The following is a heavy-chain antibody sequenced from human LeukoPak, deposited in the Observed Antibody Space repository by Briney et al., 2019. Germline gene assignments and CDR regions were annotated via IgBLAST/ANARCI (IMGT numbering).Heavy chain of an antibody. CDR2: IWYDGSNK. Sequence: GRSLRLSCAASGFTFSSYGMHWVRQAPGKGLEWVAVIWYDGSNKYYADSVKGRFTISRDNSKNTLYLQMNSLRAEDTAVYYCARDTAVAGTADYFDYWGQGTLVTVSS. J-gene: IGHJ4*02. CDR3: ARDTAVAGTADYFDY. CDR1: GFTFSSYG. D-gene: IGHD6-19*01. V-gene: IGHV3-33*01.